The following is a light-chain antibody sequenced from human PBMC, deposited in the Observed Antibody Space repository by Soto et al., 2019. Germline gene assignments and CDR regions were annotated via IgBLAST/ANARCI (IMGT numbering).Light chain of an antibody. CDR3: QTWDSAIRV. CDR2: INSDGSH. V-gene: IGLV4-69*01. J-gene: IGLJ2*01. Sequence: QLVLAQSPSASASLGASVKLTCTLTSGPSSYTIAWHQQQPGRGPRYLMKINSDGSHMKGDGIPARFSGSSSESERHLTISNVKSEDEADYYCQTWDSAIRVFGGGTKLTVL. CDR1: SGPSSYT.